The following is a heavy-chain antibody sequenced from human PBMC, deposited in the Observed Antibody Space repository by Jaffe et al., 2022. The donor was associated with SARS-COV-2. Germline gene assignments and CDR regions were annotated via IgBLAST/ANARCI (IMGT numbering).Heavy chain of an antibody. CDR1: GFSFSTYA. Sequence: EVQLLESGGGLIQPGGSLRLSCAASGFSFSTYAMNWVRQAPGKGLEWVSSISGSSSDSFYADSVKGRFSISRDNSKKTLYLQMNGLSPEDTAVYYCARKWWLRNYYFDLWGQGTLVTVSS. CDR2: ISGSSSDS. J-gene: IGHJ4*02. V-gene: IGHV3-23*01. D-gene: IGHD2-15*01. CDR3: ARKWWLRNYYFDL.